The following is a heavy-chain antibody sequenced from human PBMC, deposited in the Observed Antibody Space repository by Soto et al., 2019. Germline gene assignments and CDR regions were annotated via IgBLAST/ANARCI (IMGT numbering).Heavy chain of an antibody. CDR3: ARDLGGQTVDY. D-gene: IGHD1-26*01. J-gene: IGHJ4*02. CDR2: ISGYNGNT. Sequence: QVQLVQSGAEVKKPGASVKVSCKASGYTFTSYGISWVRQAPGQGLEWMGWISGYNGNTKYAQKLQGRVTMTTDTSTSTAYRELGILRADDTAVYYCARDLGGQTVDYWGQGTLVTVSS. V-gene: IGHV1-18*01. CDR1: GYTFTSYG.